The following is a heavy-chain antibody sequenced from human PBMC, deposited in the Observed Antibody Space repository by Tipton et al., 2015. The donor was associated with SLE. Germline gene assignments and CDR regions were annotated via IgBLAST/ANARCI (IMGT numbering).Heavy chain of an antibody. V-gene: IGHV4-59*01. CDR3: ARAYSSGWYYYYYMDV. D-gene: IGHD6-19*01. CDR2: IFYSGST. CDR1: GGSISSSY. Sequence: LRLSCTVSGGSISSSYWSWIRQPPGKGLEWIGYIFYSGSTNYKPSLKSRVTISVDTSKNQFSLKLSSVTAADTAVYYCARAYSSGWYYYYYMDVWGKGTTVTVSS. J-gene: IGHJ6*03.